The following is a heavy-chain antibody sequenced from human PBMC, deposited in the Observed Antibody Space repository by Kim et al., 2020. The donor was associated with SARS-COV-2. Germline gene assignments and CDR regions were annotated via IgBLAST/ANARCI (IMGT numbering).Heavy chain of an antibody. CDR2: N. CDR3: AREYSNSRVDY. Sequence: NGNDVPVKNRLTINPDTSKNQFALQLNSVTPEDTAVYYCAREYSNSRVDYWGQGTLVTVSS. J-gene: IGHJ4*02. D-gene: IGHD6-13*01. V-gene: IGHV6-1*01.